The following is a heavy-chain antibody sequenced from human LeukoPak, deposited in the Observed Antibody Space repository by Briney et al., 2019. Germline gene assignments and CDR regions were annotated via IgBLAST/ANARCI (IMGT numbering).Heavy chain of an antibody. CDR1: GYTFTSYG. V-gene: IGHV1-18*01. CDR2: ISAYNGNT. D-gene: IGHD3-16*02. Sequence: ASVKVSCKASGYTFTSYGISWVRQAPGQGLEWMGWISAYNGNTNYAQKLQGRVTMTTDTSTSTAYMELRSLRSDDTAVYYCARRIITVWGVIAPFDLLGQGTPVTVSS. J-gene: IGHJ4*02. CDR3: ARRIITVWGVIAPFDL.